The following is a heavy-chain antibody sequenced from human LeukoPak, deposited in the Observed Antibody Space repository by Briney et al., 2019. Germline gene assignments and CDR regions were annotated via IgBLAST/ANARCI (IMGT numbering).Heavy chain of an antibody. CDR3: ARGRRVVTRGNWFDP. Sequence: GASVKVSCKASGYTFTGYYMHWVRQAPGQGLEWMGWINPNSGGTNYAQKFQGWVTMTRDTSISTAYMELSRLRSDDTAVYYCARGRRVVTRGNWFDPWGQGTLVTVSS. J-gene: IGHJ5*02. D-gene: IGHD3-22*01. CDR1: GYTFTGYY. V-gene: IGHV1-2*04. CDR2: INPNSGGT.